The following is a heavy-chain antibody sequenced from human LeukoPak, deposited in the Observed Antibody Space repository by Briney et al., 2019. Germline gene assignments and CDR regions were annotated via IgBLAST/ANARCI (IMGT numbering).Heavy chain of an antibody. J-gene: IGHJ6*03. D-gene: IGHD6-6*01. CDR3: ARGSSYSSSSVYYYYYMDV. CDR2: IYYSGST. CDR1: GGSISSYY. V-gene: IGHV4-59*01. Sequence: SETLSLTCTVSGGSISSYYWSWIRQPPGTGLEWIGYIYYSGSTNYNPSLKSRVTISVDTSKNQFSLKLSSVTAADTAVYYCARGSSYSSSSVYYYYYMDVWGKGTTVTVSS.